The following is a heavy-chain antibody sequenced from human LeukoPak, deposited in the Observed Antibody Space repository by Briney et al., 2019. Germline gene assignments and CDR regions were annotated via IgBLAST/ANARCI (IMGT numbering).Heavy chain of an antibody. V-gene: IGHV3-73*01. Sequence: PRGSLRLSCAASALTFSDSPIHWVRQASGKGLEWVGRVREKINNYATAYAASVKGRFTVSRDDSENTAYLQMSSLRTEDTAIYYCTRQNPGSGSHGYWGQGTLVTVSS. J-gene: IGHJ4*02. D-gene: IGHD3-10*01. CDR2: VREKINNYAT. CDR3: TRQNPGSGSHGY. CDR1: ALTFSDSP.